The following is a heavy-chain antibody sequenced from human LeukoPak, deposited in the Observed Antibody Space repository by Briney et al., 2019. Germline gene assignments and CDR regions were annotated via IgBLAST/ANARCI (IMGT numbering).Heavy chain of an antibody. V-gene: IGHV1-18*01. CDR1: GYTFAGYG. CDR2: ISAYNGNT. CDR3: GRDPPVTLQYYYYYMDV. D-gene: IGHD5-24*01. Sequence: ASVKVSCKASGYTFAGYGISWVRQAPGQGLEWMGWISAYNGNTNYPQKFQGRVTMTTDTATSTAYMELRSLRSDDTAVHYCGRDPPVTLQYYYYYMDVWGKGTTVTVS. J-gene: IGHJ6*03.